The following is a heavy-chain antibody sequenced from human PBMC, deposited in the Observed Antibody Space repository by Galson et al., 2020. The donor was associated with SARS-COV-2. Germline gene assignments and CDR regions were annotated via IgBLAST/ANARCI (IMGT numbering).Heavy chain of an antibody. Sequence: SETLSLTCTVSGDSISSGGYYWSWIRQHPGKGLEWIGRISFSGRTHYNPSFKSRVAILVDTSNNQFSLNLNSATAADTAVYYCARERYGDNPNWFDHWGQGTLVTVSS. CDR2: ISFSGRT. V-gene: IGHV4-31*03. J-gene: IGHJ5*02. D-gene: IGHD4-17*01. CDR3: ARERYGDNPNWFDH. CDR1: GDSISSGGYY.